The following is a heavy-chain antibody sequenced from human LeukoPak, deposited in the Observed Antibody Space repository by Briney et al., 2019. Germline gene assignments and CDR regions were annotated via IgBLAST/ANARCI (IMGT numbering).Heavy chain of an antibody. J-gene: IGHJ6*03. CDR1: GFTFSNNW. D-gene: IGHD3-10*01. CDR3: ARDRYGSGSSDTGMDV. Sequence: GGSLRLSCAASGFTFSNNWMTWVRQAPGKGLEWVASVKKDASEKYYVDSVKGRFTISRDNAKNSLYLQMNSLRTEDTAVYYCARDRYGSGSSDTGMDVWGKGTTVTVSS. CDR2: VKKDASEK. V-gene: IGHV3-7*01.